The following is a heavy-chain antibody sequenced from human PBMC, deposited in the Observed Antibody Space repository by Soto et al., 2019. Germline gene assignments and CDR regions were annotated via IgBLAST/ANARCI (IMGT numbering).Heavy chain of an antibody. J-gene: IGHJ6*03. D-gene: IGHD2-2*01. CDR1: GFTFSSYA. V-gene: IGHV3-23*01. CDR3: ASDIVVVPAAMGVYYYYMDV. Sequence: GGSLRLSCAASGFTFSSYAMSWVRQAPGKGLEWVSAISGSGGSTYYADSVKGRFTISRDNSKNTLYLQMNSLRAEDTAVYYCASDIVVVPAAMGVYYYYMDVWGKGTTVTVSS. CDR2: ISGSGGST.